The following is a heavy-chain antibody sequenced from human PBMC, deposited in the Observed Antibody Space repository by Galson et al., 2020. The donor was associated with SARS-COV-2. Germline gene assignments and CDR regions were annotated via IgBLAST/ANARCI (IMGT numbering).Heavy chain of an antibody. J-gene: IGHJ5*02. D-gene: IGHD3-10*01. V-gene: IGHV4-34*01. Sequence: SETLSLTCAVYGGSFSGYYWSWIRQPPGKGLEWIGEINHSGSTNYNPSLKSRVTISVDTSKNQFSLKLSSVTAADTAVYYCARVPAYHYASGSYRNWFDPWGQGTLVTVSS. CDR1: GGSFSGYY. CDR2: INHSGST. CDR3: ARVPAYHYASGSYRNWFDP.